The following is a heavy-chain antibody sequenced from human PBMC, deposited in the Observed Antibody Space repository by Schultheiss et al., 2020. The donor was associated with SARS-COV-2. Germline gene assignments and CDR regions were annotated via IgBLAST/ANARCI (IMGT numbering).Heavy chain of an antibody. V-gene: IGHV3-48*01. CDR3: ATHYYDSSGLYFDY. CDR1: GFTFSSYA. J-gene: IGHJ4*02. D-gene: IGHD3-22*01. CDR2: ISSSGSTI. Sequence: GGSLRLSCAASGFTFSSYAMSWVRQAPGKGLEWVSYISSSGSTIYYADSVKGRFTISRDNSKNTLYLQMNSLRAEDTAVYYCATHYYDSSGLYFDYWGQGTLVTVSS.